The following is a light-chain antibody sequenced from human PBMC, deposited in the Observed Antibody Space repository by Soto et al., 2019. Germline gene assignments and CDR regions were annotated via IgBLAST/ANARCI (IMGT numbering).Light chain of an antibody. J-gene: IGLJ2*01. CDR2: EVT. V-gene: IGLV2-8*01. CDR3: SSYAGSNNVV. CDR1: SSDVGGYNY. Sequence: QSVLTQPPSASGSPGQSVTISCTGTSSDVGGYNYVSWYQQHPGKAPKLMIHEVTKRPSGVPDRFSGSKSGNTASLTVSGLQAEDEADYYCSSYAGSNNVVFGGGTQLTVL.